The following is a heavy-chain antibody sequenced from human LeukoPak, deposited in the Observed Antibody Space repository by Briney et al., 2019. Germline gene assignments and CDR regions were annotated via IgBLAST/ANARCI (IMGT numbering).Heavy chain of an antibody. V-gene: IGHV3-15*01. J-gene: IGHJ4*02. Sequence: PGGSLRLSCAASGFTLSDHYMDWVRQAPGKGLEWVGRIKSKTDGETTDYAAPVKGRFTISRDDSKNTLYLQMNSLKTEDTAVYYCTTAGYCSSTSCYAGLDYWGQGTLVTASS. CDR2: IKSKTDGETT. D-gene: IGHD2-2*01. CDR1: GFTLSDHY. CDR3: TTAGYCSSTSCYAGLDY.